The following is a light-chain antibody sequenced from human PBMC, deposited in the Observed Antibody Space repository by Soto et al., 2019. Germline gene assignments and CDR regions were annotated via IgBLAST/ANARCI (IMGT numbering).Light chain of an antibody. J-gene: IGKJ4*01. Sequence: DIEMTQSPASLSTSVGDRVNITCWAGQTVMSYLHWYQQKPGQAPNLLIYVASYLHSGVPPRFSGSGSGTDFTLTITNVQPEDSATYFCQQTYRFPLTFGGGTKVDIK. CDR3: QQTYRFPLT. CDR2: VAS. CDR1: QTVMSY. V-gene: IGKV1-39*01.